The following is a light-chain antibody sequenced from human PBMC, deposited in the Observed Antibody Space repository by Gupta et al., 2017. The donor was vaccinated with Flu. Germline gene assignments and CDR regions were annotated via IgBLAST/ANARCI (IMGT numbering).Light chain of an antibody. V-gene: IGKV3-20*01. J-gene: IGKJ1*01. CDR1: QSVDSIY. CDR2: GTS. CDR3: QQYLCSPHT. Sequence: EIVLTQSPGTLSLSPGERATLSCRASQSVDSIYLAWYQQKPGQAPRLLIYGTSNRATGIPDRFSGSGSGTDFTLTISRLEPEDFAVYYCQQYLCSPHTFGQGTKVEI.